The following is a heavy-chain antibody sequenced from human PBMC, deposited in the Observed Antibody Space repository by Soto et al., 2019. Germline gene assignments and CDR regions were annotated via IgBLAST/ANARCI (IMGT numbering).Heavy chain of an antibody. Sequence: QVQLVQSGAEVKKPGSSVKVSCKASGGTFSSYAISWVRQAPGQGLEWMGGIIPIFGTANYAQKFQGRVTITADESTSTAYMELSSLRSEDTAVYYCAREGTMVRGVRIYYYYGMDVWGQGTTVTVSS. CDR2: IIPIFGTA. CDR3: AREGTMVRGVRIYYYYGMDV. CDR1: GGTFSSYA. J-gene: IGHJ6*02. V-gene: IGHV1-69*01. D-gene: IGHD3-10*01.